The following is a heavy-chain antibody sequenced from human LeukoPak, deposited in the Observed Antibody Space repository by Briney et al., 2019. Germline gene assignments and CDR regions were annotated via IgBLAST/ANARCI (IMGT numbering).Heavy chain of an antibody. V-gene: IGHV1-69*06. CDR2: IIPIFGTA. Sequence: SVKVSCKASGGTFSSYAISWVRQAPGQGLEWMGGIIPIFGTANYAQKFQGRVTITADKSTSTAYMELSSLRSEDTAVYYCARGGAGLLNYFDYWGQGTLVTVSS. D-gene: IGHD2/OR15-2a*01. J-gene: IGHJ4*02. CDR1: GGTFSSYA. CDR3: ARGGAGLLNYFDY.